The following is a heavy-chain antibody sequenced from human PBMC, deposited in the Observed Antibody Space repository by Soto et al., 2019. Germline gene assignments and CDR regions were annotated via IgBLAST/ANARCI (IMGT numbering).Heavy chain of an antibody. D-gene: IGHD3-3*02. V-gene: IGHV3-48*02. CDR2: ISSSSSTI. CDR3: ARDLQSTPLDNYYYYGMDV. Sequence: GGSLRLSCAASGFTFSSYSMNWVRQAPGKGLEWVSYISSSSSTIYYADSVKGRFTIPRDNAKNSLYLQMNSLRDEDTAVYYCARDLQSTPLDNYYYYGMDVWGQGTTVTVSS. J-gene: IGHJ6*02. CDR1: GFTFSSYS.